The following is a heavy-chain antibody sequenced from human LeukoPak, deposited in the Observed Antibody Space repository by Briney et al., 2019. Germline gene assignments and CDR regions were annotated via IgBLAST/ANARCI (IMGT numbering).Heavy chain of an antibody. CDR2: INAGNGNT. Sequence: GASVKVSCKASGYTFTSYAMHWVRQAPGQRPEWMGWINAGNGNTKYSQKFQGRVTITRDTSASTAYMELSSLRSEDTAVYYCARGSIAARGYFDYWGQGTLVTVSS. D-gene: IGHD6-6*01. CDR1: GYTFTSYA. V-gene: IGHV1-3*01. J-gene: IGHJ4*02. CDR3: ARGSIAARGYFDY.